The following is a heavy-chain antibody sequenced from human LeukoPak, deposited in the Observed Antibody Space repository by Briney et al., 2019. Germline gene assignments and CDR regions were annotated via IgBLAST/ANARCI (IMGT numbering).Heavy chain of an antibody. D-gene: IGHD3-16*01. CDR3: YGIHLGDAFDL. Sequence: GGSLTLSCAASGFIVSRNYMSWVRQAPGKKLEWVSAISSKYVTYYADSVKGRFIISRDNSKNTMYLQMNGLRAEDTVIYYCYGIHLGDAFDLWGQGTMVTVSS. CDR1: GFIVSRNY. J-gene: IGHJ3*01. V-gene: IGHV3-53*01. CDR2: ISSKYVT.